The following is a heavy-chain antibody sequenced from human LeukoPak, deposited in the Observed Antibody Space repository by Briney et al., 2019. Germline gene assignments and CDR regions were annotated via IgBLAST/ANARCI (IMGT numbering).Heavy chain of an antibody. V-gene: IGHV4-61*02. Sequence: TSQTLSLTCTVSSGSISSGSYYWSWIRQPAGKELEWIGRISKTGSTSYNPSLMSRVTISVDTSKNQISLSLGSVTAADTAVYYCARWGTYASTSNWFDPWGQGTLVTVSS. D-gene: IGHD2-2*01. CDR1: SGSISSGSYY. CDR3: ARWGTYASTSNWFDP. CDR2: ISKTGST. J-gene: IGHJ5*02.